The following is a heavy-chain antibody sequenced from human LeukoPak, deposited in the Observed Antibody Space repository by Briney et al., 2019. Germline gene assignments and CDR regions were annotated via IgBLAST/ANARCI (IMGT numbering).Heavy chain of an antibody. V-gene: IGHV3-20*04. CDR3: VRAHGTYAPLGY. D-gene: IGHD2-2*01. CDR1: GFTFDDYG. Sequence: GGSLRLSCAASGFTFDDYGMSWVRQAPGKGLEWVSGINWNGGSTGYADSVKGRFTISRDNSKNTLYLQMNSLRAEDTAVYYCVRAHGTYAPLGYWGQGILVTVSS. J-gene: IGHJ4*02. CDR2: INWNGGST.